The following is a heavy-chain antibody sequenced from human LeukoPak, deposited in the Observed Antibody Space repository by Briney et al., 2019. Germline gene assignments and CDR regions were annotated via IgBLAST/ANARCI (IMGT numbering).Heavy chain of an antibody. CDR3: ARDADYGDYYFDY. CDR1: GGSISSSNW. D-gene: IGHD4-17*01. J-gene: IGHJ4*02. Sequence: PSGTLSLTCAVSGGSISSSNWWSWVRQPPGKGLEWMGEIYHSGSTNYNPSLKSRVTISVDKSKNQFSLKLSSVTAADTAVYYCARDADYGDYYFDYWGQGTLVTVSS. CDR2: IYHSGST. V-gene: IGHV4-4*02.